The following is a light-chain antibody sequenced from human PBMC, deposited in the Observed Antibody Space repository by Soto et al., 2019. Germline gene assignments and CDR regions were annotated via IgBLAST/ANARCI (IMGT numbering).Light chain of an antibody. CDR2: SND. CDR1: SSNIGSNS. Sequence: SALTQPPSASGTPAQRVTISCSGSSSNIGSNSVNWYQQLPGTAPKLLIYSNDRRPSGVPDRFSGSKSGTSASLAISGPQSEDEADYYCAAWDDSLNGYVFGTGTKVTVL. CDR3: AAWDDSLNGYV. V-gene: IGLV1-44*01. J-gene: IGLJ1*01.